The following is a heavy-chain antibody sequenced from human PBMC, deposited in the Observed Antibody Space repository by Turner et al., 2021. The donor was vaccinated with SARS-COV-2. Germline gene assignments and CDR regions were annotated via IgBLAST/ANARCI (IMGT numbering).Heavy chain of an antibody. CDR2: IYYSGGT. V-gene: IGHV4-31*03. CDR1: GGSISSGGYY. Sequence: QVQLQESGPGLVKPSQTLSLTCTVSGGSISSGGYYWSWIRQHPGKGLEWIGDIYYSGGTYYNPSLKSRVTKSVDTSKNQFSLKLSSVTAGDTAVYYWARGDLVGAIDYVGGYYGMDVWGQGTTVTVSS. J-gene: IGHJ6*02. CDR3: ARGDLVGAIDYVGGYYGMDV. D-gene: IGHD1-26*01.